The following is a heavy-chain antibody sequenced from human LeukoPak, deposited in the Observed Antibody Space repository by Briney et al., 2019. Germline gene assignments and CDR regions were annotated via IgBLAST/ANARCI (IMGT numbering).Heavy chain of an antibody. CDR3: ARHSRGSESCRPWWFAP. Sequence: GESLKISCKGSGYRFTSYWISWGRQMPGKGLEWMGKIDPSDSYTNYSPSFQDHVTISADKSTSTAYLQWSSLPASDTAMYYCARHSRGSESCRPWWFAPWGQGTLVTVYS. J-gene: IGHJ5*02. CDR2: IDPSDSYT. D-gene: IGHD3-10*01. V-gene: IGHV5-10-1*01. CDR1: GYRFTSYW.